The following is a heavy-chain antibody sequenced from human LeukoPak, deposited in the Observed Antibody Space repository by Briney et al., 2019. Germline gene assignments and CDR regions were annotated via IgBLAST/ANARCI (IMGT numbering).Heavy chain of an antibody. CDR2: IWYDGSNK. CDR1: GFTFSSYG. D-gene: IGHD5-12*01. V-gene: IGHV3-33*01. Sequence: GGSLRLSCAASGFTFSSYGMHWVRQAPGKGLEWVAVIWYDGSNKYYADSVKGRFTISRDNSKNTLYLQMNSLRAEDTAVYYCAREDIVATIYRGYYYYGMDVWGQGTTVTVSS. CDR3: AREDIVATIYRGYYYYGMDV. J-gene: IGHJ6*02.